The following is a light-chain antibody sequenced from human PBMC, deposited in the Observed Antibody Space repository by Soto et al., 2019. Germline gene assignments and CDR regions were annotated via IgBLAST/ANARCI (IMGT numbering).Light chain of an antibody. CDR3: QQYDGPPLT. CDR1: QTRSIGS. CDR2: AAF. J-gene: IGKJ3*01. V-gene: IGKV3-20*01. Sequence: EIVLTQSPDTLHLSPGERATLCCRASQTRSIGSLDWYQQKPGQAPRLLIYAAFTRHTGISDRFNGSGSGTDFVLTIIRLEAEDAAVYFCQQYDGPPLTFGPGTKVEVK.